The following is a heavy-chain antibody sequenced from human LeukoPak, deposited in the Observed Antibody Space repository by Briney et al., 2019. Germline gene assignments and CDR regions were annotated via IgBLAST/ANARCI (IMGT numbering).Heavy chain of an antibody. J-gene: IGHJ4*02. CDR2: ISSSSSYI. CDR3: ARDASSSSPFDY. Sequence: GGSLRFSCAASGFTFSSYSMNWVRQAPGKGLEWVSSISSSSSYIYYADSVKGRFTISRDNAKNSLYLQMNSLRAEDTAVYYCARDASSSSPFDYWGQGTLVTVSS. CDR1: GFTFSSYS. V-gene: IGHV3-21*01. D-gene: IGHD6-6*01.